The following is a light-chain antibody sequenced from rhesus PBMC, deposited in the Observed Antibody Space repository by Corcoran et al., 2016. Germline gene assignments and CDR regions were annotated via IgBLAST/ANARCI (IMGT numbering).Light chain of an antibody. CDR1: QSFSSS. J-gene: IGKJ3*01. Sequence: DIQMTQSPSSLSASVGDTVTITCRASQSFSSSLAWDQQKPGKAPKLLIYSASSLQSGVPSRFSGSKSGTDFTLTISRLQPEAIASSSCQQYYSYPFTFGPGTKLDIK. CDR3: QQYYSYPFT. CDR2: SAS. V-gene: IGKV1-46*01.